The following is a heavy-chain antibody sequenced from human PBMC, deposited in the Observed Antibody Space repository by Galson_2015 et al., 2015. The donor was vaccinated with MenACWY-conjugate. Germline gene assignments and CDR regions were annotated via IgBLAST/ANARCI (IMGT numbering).Heavy chain of an antibody. J-gene: IGHJ4*02. CDR2: INTNTGNP. V-gene: IGHV7-4-1*02. CDR3: TREFSGSWYGFDY. D-gene: IGHD6-13*01. CDR1: GYTFTSYA. Sequence: SVKVSCKASGYTFTSYALNWVRQAPGQGLEWMGWINTNTGNPTYAQGFTGRFVFSWDTSVTTAYLQISSLKAEDTAVYYCTREFSGSWYGFDYWGQRTLVTVSS.